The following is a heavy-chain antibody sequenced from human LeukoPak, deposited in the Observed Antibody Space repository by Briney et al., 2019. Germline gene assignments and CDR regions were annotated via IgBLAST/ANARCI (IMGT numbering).Heavy chain of an antibody. V-gene: IGHV1-18*01. CDR1: GYTFTGYG. D-gene: IGHD2/OR15-2a*01. CDR3: ARPSRIADAFDI. Sequence: ASVKVSCKASGYTFTGYGISWVRQAPGQGLEWMGWISAYNGNTNYAQKLQGRVTMTTDTSTSTAYMELRSLRSDDTAVYYCARPSRIADAFDIWGQGTMVTVSS. CDR2: ISAYNGNT. J-gene: IGHJ3*02.